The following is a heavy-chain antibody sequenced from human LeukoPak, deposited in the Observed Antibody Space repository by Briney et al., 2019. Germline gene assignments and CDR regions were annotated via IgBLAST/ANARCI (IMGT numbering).Heavy chain of an antibody. CDR1: GYTFTSSG. CDR3: ARGALGDAFHI. J-gene: IGHJ3*02. Sequence: ASVKVSCKASGYTFTSSGISWVRQAPGQGLEWMGWISAYNGYTNYAQKFQDRVTMTTDTSTSTAYMELRSLRSDDTALYYCARGALGDAFHIWGQGTVVTVSS. V-gene: IGHV1-18*01. CDR2: ISAYNGYT.